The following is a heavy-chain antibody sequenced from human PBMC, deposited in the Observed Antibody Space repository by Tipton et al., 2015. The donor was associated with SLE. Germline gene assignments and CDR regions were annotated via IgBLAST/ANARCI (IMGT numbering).Heavy chain of an antibody. CDR2: IYYSGGT. Sequence: TLSLTCTVSGGSISSHYWSWIRQPPGKGLEWIGYIYYSGGTNYNPSLKSRVTLSVDTSKNQFSLKLSSVTAADTAVYYCARGVYDYIWGSYRRVAFDIWGQGTMVTVSS. J-gene: IGHJ3*02. CDR1: GGSISSHY. CDR3: ARGVYDYIWGSYRRVAFDI. D-gene: IGHD3-16*02. V-gene: IGHV4-59*11.